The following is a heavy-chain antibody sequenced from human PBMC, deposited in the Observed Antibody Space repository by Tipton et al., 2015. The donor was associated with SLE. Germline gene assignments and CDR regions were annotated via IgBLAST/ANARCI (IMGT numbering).Heavy chain of an antibody. D-gene: IGHD5-12*01. V-gene: IGHV3-13*01. Sequence: GSLRLSCAASGFTFVTYDMHWVRQVTGKGLEWVSSVGTGGDTYYADSVKGRFTISRDNSKNTLYLQMNSLRAEDTAVYYWAKKARGIGYVYVYWGQGTLVTSPS. CDR3: AKKARGIGYVYVY. CDR2: VGTGGDT. CDR1: GFTFVTYD. J-gene: IGHJ4*02.